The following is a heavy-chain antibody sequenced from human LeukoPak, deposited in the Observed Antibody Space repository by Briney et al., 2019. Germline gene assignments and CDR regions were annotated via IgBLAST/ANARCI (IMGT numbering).Heavy chain of an antibody. CDR2: IYCSGST. CDR1: GGSISSYY. D-gene: IGHD4-11*01. CDR3: ARLTTTHFDY. J-gene: IGHJ4*02. V-gene: IGHV4-59*01. Sequence: SETLSLTCTVSGGSISSYYWSWIRQPPGKGLEWIGYIYCSGSTNYNPSLKSRVTISVDTSKNQFSLKLSSVTAADTAVYYCARLTTTHFDYWGQGTLVTVSS.